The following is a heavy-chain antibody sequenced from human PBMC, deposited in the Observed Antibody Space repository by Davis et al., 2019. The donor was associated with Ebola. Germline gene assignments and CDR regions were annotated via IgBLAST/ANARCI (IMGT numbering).Heavy chain of an antibody. CDR2: IYPGDSET. CDR1: GYSFTSYW. D-gene: IGHD1-1*01. V-gene: IGHV5-51*01. CDR3: ARLRYLRYNWDDDFNWFDP. J-gene: IGHJ5*02. Sequence: GESLKISCKGSGYSFTSYWIGWVRQMPGKGLEWMGIIYPGDSETRYSPSFQGQVTISADKSISTAYLQWSSLKASDTAMYYCARLRYLRYNWDDDFNWFDPWGQGTLVTVSS.